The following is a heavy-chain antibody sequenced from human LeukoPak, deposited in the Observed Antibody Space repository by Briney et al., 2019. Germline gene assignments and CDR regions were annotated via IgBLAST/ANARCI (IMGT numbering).Heavy chain of an antibody. D-gene: IGHD1-14*01. J-gene: IGHJ4*02. V-gene: IGHV3-30*04. CDR2: ISYDGSNK. CDR3: AVTGKFAY. CDR1: GFTFSSYA. Sequence: GGSLRLSCAASGFTFSSYAMHWVRQAPGKGLEWVAVISYDGSNKYYADSVKGRFTISRDNSKNTLYLQMNSLRAEDTAVYYCAVTGKFAYWGQGTLVTVSS.